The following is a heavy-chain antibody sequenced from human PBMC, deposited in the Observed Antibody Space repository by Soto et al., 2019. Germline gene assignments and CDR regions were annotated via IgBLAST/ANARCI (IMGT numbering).Heavy chain of an antibody. Sequence: EVQLVESGGGLIQPGGSLRLSCAVSGFTVSNNYMSWVRQAPGKGLEGVSVIYSGGYTAYGDSVKGRFTISRDNSKNTIYLQKKSLGAAHPAGFYCARRPGGGGYWGQGTLVTVSS. D-gene: IGHD3-10*01. J-gene: IGHJ4*02. CDR1: GFTVSNNY. CDR3: ARRPGGGGY. V-gene: IGHV3-53*01. CDR2: IYSGGYT.